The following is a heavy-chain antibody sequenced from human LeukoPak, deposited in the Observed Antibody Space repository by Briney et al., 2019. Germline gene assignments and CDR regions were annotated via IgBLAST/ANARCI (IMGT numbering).Heavy chain of an antibody. CDR2: ISGSGRST. Sequence: GGSLRLSCAASGFTFSSHAMSWFRQAPGKGLEWVSAISGSGRSTYYADSVKGRFTISRDNSKNTLYLQMNSLRAGDTAVYYCAKDLASAPDYWGQGTLVTVSS. V-gene: IGHV3-23*01. CDR1: GFTFSSHA. J-gene: IGHJ4*02. CDR3: AKDLASAPDY.